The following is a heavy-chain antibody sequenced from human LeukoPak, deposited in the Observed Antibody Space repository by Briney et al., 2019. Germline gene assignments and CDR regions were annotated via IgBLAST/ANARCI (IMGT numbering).Heavy chain of an antibody. V-gene: IGHV3-64*01. D-gene: IGHD3-16*02. CDR3: ARARPIANYYYYMDV. CDR1: GFTFSSYA. CDR2: ISSNGGST. J-gene: IGHJ6*03. Sequence: GGSLRLSCAASGFTFSSYAMHWVRQAPGKGLEYVSAISSNGGSTYYANSVKGRFTISRDNSKNTLYLQMGSLRAEDMAVYYCARARPIANYYYYMDVWGKGTTVTVSS.